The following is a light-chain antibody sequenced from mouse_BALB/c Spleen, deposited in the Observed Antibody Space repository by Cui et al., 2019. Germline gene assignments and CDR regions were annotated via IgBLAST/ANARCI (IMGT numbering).Light chain of an antibody. CDR3: HQWSSYPWT. Sequence: QIVLTQSPAIMSASLGEEITLTCSDSASVSYMHWYQQKSGPSPKLLIYSTSNLASGVPSRFSGSGFGTFYSLTISSVEAEDAADYYCHQWSSYPWTFGGGTKLEIK. J-gene: IGKJ1*01. CDR1: ASVSY. CDR2: STS. V-gene: IGKV4-80*01.